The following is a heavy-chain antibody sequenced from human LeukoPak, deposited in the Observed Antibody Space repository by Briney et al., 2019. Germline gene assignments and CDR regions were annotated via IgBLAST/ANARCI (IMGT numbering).Heavy chain of an antibody. V-gene: IGHV3-23*01. CDR1: GFTFSSYA. Sequence: PGGSLRLSCAASGFTFSSYAMSWVRQAPGEGLEWVSAISGSGGSTYYVDSVKGRFTISRDNSKNTLYLQMNSLRAEDTALYYCAKVGSMTTVTTFDSWGQGTLVTVSS. J-gene: IGHJ4*02. CDR2: ISGSGGST. D-gene: IGHD4-17*01. CDR3: AKVGSMTTVTTFDS.